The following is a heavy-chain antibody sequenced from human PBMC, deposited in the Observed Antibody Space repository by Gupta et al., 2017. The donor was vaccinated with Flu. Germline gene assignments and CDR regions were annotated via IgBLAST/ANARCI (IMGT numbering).Heavy chain of an antibody. CDR3: ARAWGGAVRYMDV. CDR1: GFTFNTYS. Sequence: EVQLVESGGGLVKPGGSLRLSCAASGFTFNTYSVNWVGQAPGKGLEWVSFSSSSSSYIYYADSVKGRFTNSRDNAKNSLYLQMNSLRAEDTAVNYCARAWGGAVRYMDVWGKGTTVTVSS. V-gene: IGHV3-21*01. J-gene: IGHJ6*03. D-gene: IGHD3-16*01. CDR2: SSSSSSYI.